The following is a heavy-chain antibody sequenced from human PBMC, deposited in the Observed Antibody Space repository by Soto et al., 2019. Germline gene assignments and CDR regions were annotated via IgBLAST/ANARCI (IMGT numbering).Heavy chain of an antibody. Sequence: SATLSLTCSIPGFSICSDYWSWIRQPPGKGLEWIGYIYYSGSTNYNPSLKSRVTISVDTSKNQFSLKLSSVTAADTAVYYCARQYGPGAFDIWGQGTMVT. CDR1: GFSICSDY. CDR3: ARQYGPGAFDI. V-gene: IGHV4-59*08. CDR2: IYYSGST. J-gene: IGHJ3*02. D-gene: IGHD4-17*01.